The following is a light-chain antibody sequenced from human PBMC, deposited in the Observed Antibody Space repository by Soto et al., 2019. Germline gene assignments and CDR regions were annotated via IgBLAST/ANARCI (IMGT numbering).Light chain of an antibody. Sequence: EIVLTQSPGTLSLSPGERATLSCRASQSVSSSYLAWYQQKPGQAPRLLIYGASSRATGTPDRFSGSGSGTDFTLTISRQEHEDFAVYYCQQYGSSPEYTFGQGTKLEIK. V-gene: IGKV3-20*01. CDR2: GAS. CDR1: QSVSSSY. J-gene: IGKJ2*01. CDR3: QQYGSSPEYT.